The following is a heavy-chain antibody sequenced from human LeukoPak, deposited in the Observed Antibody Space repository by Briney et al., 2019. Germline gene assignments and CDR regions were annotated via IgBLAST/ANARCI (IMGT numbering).Heavy chain of an antibody. CDR1: GYTFTSYD. D-gene: IGHD3-3*01. CDR2: MNPNSGNT. CDR3: ARQNRVTYYDFWSDYLYGMDV. J-gene: IGHJ6*02. V-gene: IGHV1-8*01. Sequence: ASVKVSCKASGYTFTSYDINWVRQATGQGLEWMGWMNPNSGNTGYAQKFQGRVTMTRNTSISTAYMELSSLRSEDTAVYYCARQNRVTYYDFWSDYLYGMDVWGQGTTVTVSS.